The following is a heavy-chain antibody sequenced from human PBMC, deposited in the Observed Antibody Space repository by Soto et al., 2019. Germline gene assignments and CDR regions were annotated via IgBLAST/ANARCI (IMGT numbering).Heavy chain of an antibody. Sequence: GGSLRLSCAASGFTFSSYGMHWVRQAPGKGLEWVAVIWYDGSNKYYADSVKGRFTISRDNSKNTLYLQMNSLRAEDTAVYYCAIGGQLVPDSWFDPWGQGTLVTVSS. CDR1: GFTFSSYG. V-gene: IGHV3-33*01. CDR2: IWYDGSNK. J-gene: IGHJ5*02. D-gene: IGHD6-13*01. CDR3: AIGGQLVPDSWFDP.